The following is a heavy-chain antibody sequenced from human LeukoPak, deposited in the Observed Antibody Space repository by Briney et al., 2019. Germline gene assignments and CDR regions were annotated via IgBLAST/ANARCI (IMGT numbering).Heavy chain of an antibody. CDR3: ARAVPSRLVWFDP. CDR1: GGSISRGGYS. V-gene: IGHV4-30-2*03. J-gene: IGHJ5*02. CDR2: IYYSGST. Sequence: PSETLSLTCEVSGGSISRGGYSYSWIRQPPGKGLEWIGSIYYSGSTYYNPSLKSRVSISVHTSKNQFSLKLRSVTAADTAVYYCARAVPSRLVWFDPWGQGTLVTVSS. D-gene: IGHD1-1*01.